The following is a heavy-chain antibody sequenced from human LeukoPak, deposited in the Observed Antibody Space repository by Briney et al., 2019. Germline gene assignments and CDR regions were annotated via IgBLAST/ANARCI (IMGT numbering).Heavy chain of an antibody. V-gene: IGHV1-8*03. CDR3: AREPSWSGWFDP. D-gene: IGHD3-3*01. Sequence: ASVKVSCKASGYTFTSYDINWVRQATGQGLEWMGWMNPNSGNTGYAQKFQGRVTITRNTSISTAYMELSSLRSEDTAVYYCAREPSWSGWFDPWGQGTLVTVSS. CDR2: MNPNSGNT. J-gene: IGHJ5*02. CDR1: GYTFTSYD.